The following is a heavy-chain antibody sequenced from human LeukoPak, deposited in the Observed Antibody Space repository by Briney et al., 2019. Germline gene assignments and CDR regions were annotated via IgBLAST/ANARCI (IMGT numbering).Heavy chain of an antibody. J-gene: IGHJ4*02. CDR2: IIPNLGMA. CDR3: AKQMAVDYFDY. CDR1: GGTFSNDA. V-gene: IGHV1-69*04. Sequence: SVKVSCKASGGTFSNDAISWVRQAPGQGLEWMGRIIPNLGMALYAQKFKGRVTITADKSPSTAYMELSSLTSEDTAVYFCAKQMAVDYFDYWGQGTLVTVSS. D-gene: IGHD5-24*01.